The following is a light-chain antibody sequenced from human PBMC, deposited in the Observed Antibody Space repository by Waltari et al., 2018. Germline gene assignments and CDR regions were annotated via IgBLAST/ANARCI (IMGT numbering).Light chain of an antibody. CDR2: WAF. J-gene: IGKJ2*01. CDR3: LQYFDASRT. V-gene: IGKV4-1*01. CDR1: QSLFYTTNNKGY. Sequence: IVMTQFPDSLAVSLGETATIHCRSSQSLFYTTNNKGYLGWYQQKPGLPPKLLIYWAFTRESGVPDRFSGSGSVTDFTLTISSLQAEDVAVYYCLQYFDASRTFGQGTKLEIK.